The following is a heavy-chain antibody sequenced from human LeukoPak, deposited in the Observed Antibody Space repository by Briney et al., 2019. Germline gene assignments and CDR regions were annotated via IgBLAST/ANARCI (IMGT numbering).Heavy chain of an antibody. J-gene: IGHJ4*02. Sequence: GGSLRLSCAASGFTFSTYNMHWVRQAPGKGLEWISYITTAGNVIFYADSVKGRFTISRDEAKNSLYLQMDSLRAEDTAVYYCAIGGLYYGTSAYYCMNYWGQGTLVTVSS. CDR3: AIGGLYYGTSAYYCMNY. CDR2: ITTAGNVI. CDR1: GFTFSTYN. V-gene: IGHV3-48*01. D-gene: IGHD3-22*01.